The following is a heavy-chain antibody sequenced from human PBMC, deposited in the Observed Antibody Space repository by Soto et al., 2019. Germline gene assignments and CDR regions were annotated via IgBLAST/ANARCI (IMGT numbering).Heavy chain of an antibody. D-gene: IGHD2-2*02. V-gene: IGHV5-51*01. Sequence: GESLKISCKGSGYSFTNYWIGWVRQMPGKGLEWMGIIYPGDSNTRYSPSFQGQVTISADKSISTAYLQWSSLKASDTAMYYCARQGFCSSTSCYTVDYWGQGTLVTVSS. CDR1: GYSFTNYW. J-gene: IGHJ4*02. CDR2: IYPGDSNT. CDR3: ARQGFCSSTSCYTVDY.